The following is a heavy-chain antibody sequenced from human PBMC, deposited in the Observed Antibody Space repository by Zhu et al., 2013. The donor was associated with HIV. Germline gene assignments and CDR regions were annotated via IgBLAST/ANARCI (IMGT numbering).Heavy chain of an antibody. Sequence: QVQLQESGPGLVKPSETLSLTCTVSGVSLSSNSYYWGWIRQTPGKGLEWIGSIHYAVNTYYNPSLKSRVNISVDTSRNQFSLNLRSVTAADTAVYYCARDSSRRGDVWGKGPRSPSPQ. V-gene: IGHV4-39*07. J-gene: IGHJ6*04. CDR1: GVSLSSNSYY. D-gene: IGHD6-6*01. CDR3: ARDSSRRGDV. CDR2: IHYAVNT.